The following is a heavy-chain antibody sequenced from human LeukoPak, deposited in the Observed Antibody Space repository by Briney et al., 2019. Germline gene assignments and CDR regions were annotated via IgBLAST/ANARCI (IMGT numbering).Heavy chain of an antibody. CDR1: GFTFSSSA. Sequence: HPGGSLRLSCAASGFTFSSSAMSWVRQGPGKGLEWVSSINGSGDATLYADSVMGRFTISRDNAKNTVSLQMKNLRAEDTAVYYCAKSDCGSDGCKLLNYWGQGTLVIASS. J-gene: IGHJ4*02. V-gene: IGHV3-23*01. D-gene: IGHD3-10*01. CDR2: INGSGDAT. CDR3: AKSDCGSDGCKLLNY.